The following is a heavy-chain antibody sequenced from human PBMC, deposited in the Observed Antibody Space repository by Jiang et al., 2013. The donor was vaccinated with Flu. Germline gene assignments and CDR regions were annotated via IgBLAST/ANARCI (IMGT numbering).Heavy chain of an antibody. CDR3: ATLEANFDSSDFFVAY. V-gene: IGHV5-51*01. CDR2: IYPYDSDI. Sequence: GAEVKKPGESLKISCKGSGYTFNTYWIGWVRQMPGKGLELMGIIYPYDSDIRYSPSFQGQVTISADKSTNTAYLELRGLTSDDTADYYCATLEANFDSSDFFVAYWGQGTLVSVSS. D-gene: IGHD3-22*01. J-gene: IGHJ4*02. CDR1: GYTFNTYW.